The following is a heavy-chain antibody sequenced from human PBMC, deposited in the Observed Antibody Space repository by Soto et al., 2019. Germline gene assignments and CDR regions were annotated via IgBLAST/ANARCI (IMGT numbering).Heavy chain of an antibody. J-gene: IGHJ6*02. CDR2: IRSKANSYAT. V-gene: IGHV3-73*01. CDR1: GFTFSGSA. Sequence: GGSLRLSCAASGFTFSGSAMHWVRQASGKGLEWVGRIRSKANSYATAYAASVKGRFTISRDDSKNTAYLQMNSLKTEDTAVYYCTRPPTYYYDSSAPYGMDVWGQGTTVTVSS. CDR3: TRPPTYYYDSSAPYGMDV. D-gene: IGHD3-22*01.